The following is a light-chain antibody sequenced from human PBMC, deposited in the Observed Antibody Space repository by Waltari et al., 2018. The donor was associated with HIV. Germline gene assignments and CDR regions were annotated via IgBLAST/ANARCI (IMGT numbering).Light chain of an antibody. Sequence: QSALTQPASVSGSPGQSITIPCPGTSSAVSGYTYVSWYQHHPGKAPKLMIYEVTNRPSGVSNRFSGSKSGNTASLTISGLQAEDEADYYCSSYTSSSTQVFGGGTKVTVL. CDR2: EVT. J-gene: IGLJ3*02. V-gene: IGLV2-14*01. CDR1: SSAVSGYTY. CDR3: SSYTSSSTQV.